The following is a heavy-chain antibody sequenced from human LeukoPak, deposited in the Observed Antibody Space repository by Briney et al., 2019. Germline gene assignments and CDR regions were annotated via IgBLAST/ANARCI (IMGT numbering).Heavy chain of an antibody. D-gene: IGHD3-16*02. J-gene: IGHJ4*02. V-gene: IGHV3-7*01. CDR1: GFTFSSYG. CDR3: ARACNVYDYVWGSYRFDY. Sequence: PGGSLRLSCAASGFTFSSYGMHWVRQAPGKGLEWVANIKQDGSEKYYVDSVKGRFTISRDNAKNSLYLQMNSLRAEDTAVYYCARACNVYDYVWGSYRFDYWGQGTLVTVSS. CDR2: IKQDGSEK.